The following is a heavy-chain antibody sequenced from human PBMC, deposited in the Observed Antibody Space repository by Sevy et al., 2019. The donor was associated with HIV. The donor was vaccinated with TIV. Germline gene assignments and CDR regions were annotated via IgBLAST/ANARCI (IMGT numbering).Heavy chain of an antibody. CDR3: ARDSDNSARLLDP. CDR1: GFTFNFHG. V-gene: IGHV3-30*02. D-gene: IGHD4-4*01. CDR2: IWHDGSKK. Sequence: GGSLRLSCAASGFTFNFHGMHWVRQAPGKGLEWVAFIWHDGSKKYMADSVKGRFTISRDNSKNTLFLQMNSLTVEDTAVYYCARDSDNSARLLDPWGQGTLVTVSS. J-gene: IGHJ5*02.